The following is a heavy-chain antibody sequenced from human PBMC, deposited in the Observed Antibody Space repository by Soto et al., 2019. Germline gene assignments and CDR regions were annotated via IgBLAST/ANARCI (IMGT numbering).Heavy chain of an antibody. CDR1: GFSFSYYY. Sequence: GGSLRLSCAASGFSFSYYYMSWIRQSPGKGLEWVSYISSSSSYTNYADSVKGRFTISRDNAKNSLYLQMNSLRAEDTAVYYCARDESSYSNYYYYYYGMDVWGQGTTVTVSS. CDR2: ISSSSSYT. CDR3: ARDESSYSNYYYYYYGMDV. J-gene: IGHJ6*02. V-gene: IGHV3-11*06. D-gene: IGHD4-4*01.